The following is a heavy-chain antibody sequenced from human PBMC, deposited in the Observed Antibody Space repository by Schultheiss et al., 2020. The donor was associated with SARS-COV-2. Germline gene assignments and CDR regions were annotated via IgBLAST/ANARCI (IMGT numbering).Heavy chain of an antibody. J-gene: IGHJ3*02. CDR1: GFTFSSYD. CDR2: IKEDGSEK. D-gene: IGHD6-13*01. Sequence: GESLKISCAASGFTFSSYDMHWVRQAPGKGLEWVANIKEDGSEKYYVDSVKGRFTVSRDNAKNSLYLQMNSLRAQDTAVYYCARGSNGAFDIWGQGTRVTVSS. V-gene: IGHV3-7*03. CDR3: ARGSNGAFDI.